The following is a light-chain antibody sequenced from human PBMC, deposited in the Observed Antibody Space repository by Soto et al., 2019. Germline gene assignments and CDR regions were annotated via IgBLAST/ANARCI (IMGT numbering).Light chain of an antibody. CDR2: DAF. J-gene: IGKJ4*01. Sequence: EVVLTQSPGTLSLSPGERATLSCRASQSVNSYLAWFQQKPGQAPRLLIFDAFNRPTGIPARFSGSGSGTDFTLIISRLEPEDFAVYYCQQYGTSPLTFGGGTKVDIK. V-gene: IGKV3-20*01. CDR3: QQYGTSPLT. CDR1: QSVNSY.